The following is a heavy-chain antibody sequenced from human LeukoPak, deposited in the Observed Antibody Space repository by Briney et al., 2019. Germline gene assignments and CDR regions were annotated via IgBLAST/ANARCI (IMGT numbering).Heavy chain of an antibody. V-gene: IGHV3-15*01. CDR2: IKSKTDGGTT. CDR3: TTARYYDTSGPL. D-gene: IGHD3-22*01. J-gene: IGHJ4*02. Sequence: GGSLRLSCAASGFTFSNAWMSWVRQAPGKWLEWVGRIKSKTDGGTTDYAAPVTGRFTISRGDSKNTLYLQMNRLKTDDTAVYYCTTARYYDTSGPLWGQGTLVTVSS. CDR1: GFTFSNAW.